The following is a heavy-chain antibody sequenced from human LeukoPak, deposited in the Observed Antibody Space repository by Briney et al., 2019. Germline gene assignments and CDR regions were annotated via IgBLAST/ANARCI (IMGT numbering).Heavy chain of an antibody. CDR1: GGSISSGDYY. V-gene: IGHV4-30-4*01. D-gene: IGHD3-22*01. J-gene: IGHJ4*02. CDR2: IDYRGST. Sequence: PSETLSLTCTVSGGSISSGDYYWSWIRKPPGKGLEWIGYIDYRGSTYYNPSLKSRVTISVDTSKNQCSLKLSSVTAADTAVYYCARKGHYYDSSGSFDYWGQGTLVTVSS. CDR3: ARKGHYYDSSGSFDY.